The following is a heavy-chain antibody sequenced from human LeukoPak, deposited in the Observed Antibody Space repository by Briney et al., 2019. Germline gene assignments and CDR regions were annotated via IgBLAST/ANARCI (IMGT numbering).Heavy chain of an antibody. V-gene: IGHV3-74*01. Sequence: GGSLRLSCAASGFTLSSTWMNWVRQAPGKGLVWVSRINSDGSTITYADSVKGRFTISRDNAKNSLYLQMNSLRAEDTAVYYCARASGSSSTHPLFQHWGQGTLVTVSS. CDR2: INSDGSTI. CDR3: ARASGSSSTHPLFQH. J-gene: IGHJ1*01. CDR1: GFTLSSTW. D-gene: IGHD6-13*01.